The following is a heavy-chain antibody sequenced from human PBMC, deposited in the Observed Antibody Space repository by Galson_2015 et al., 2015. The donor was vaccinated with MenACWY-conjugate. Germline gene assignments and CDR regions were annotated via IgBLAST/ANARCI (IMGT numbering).Heavy chain of an antibody. CDR3: ARDPPWEYSGYNSGTDFDY. D-gene: IGHD5-12*01. Sequence: SVKVSCKASGYTFTTYGISWVRQAPGQGLEWMGWISAYNGNTNYTQKLQGRVTMTTDTSTNTAYMELRSLRSDDTAVYYCARDPPWEYSGYNSGTDFDYWGQGTLVTVSS. V-gene: IGHV1-18*04. J-gene: IGHJ4*02. CDR1: GYTFTTYG. CDR2: ISAYNGNT.